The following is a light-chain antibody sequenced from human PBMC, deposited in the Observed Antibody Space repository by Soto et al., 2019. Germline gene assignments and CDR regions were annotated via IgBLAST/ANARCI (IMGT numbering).Light chain of an antibody. CDR2: DAS. CDR3: QEHASI. V-gene: IGKV3-20*01. Sequence: VLTQSPGTLSLSPGERATLSCRANQNLGDGRLAWYQQKPGQPPTLLIYDASTRATGIPDRFSGSGPGTDFTLTISRLEPEDFAVYYCQEHASIFGQGTRLEIK. CDR1: QNLGDGR. J-gene: IGKJ5*01.